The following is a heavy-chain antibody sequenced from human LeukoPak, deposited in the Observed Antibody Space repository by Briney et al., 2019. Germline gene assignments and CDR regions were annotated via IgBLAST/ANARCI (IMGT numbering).Heavy chain of an antibody. D-gene: IGHD3-3*01. Sequence: PGGSLRLSCAASGFTFSSYAMSWVRQAPGKGLEWVSAISGSGGSTYYADSVKGRFTISRDNSKNTLYLQMNSLRAEDTAVYYCAKGGYYDFWSGYYIVRYYFDYWGQGTLVTVSS. J-gene: IGHJ4*02. CDR1: GFTFSSYA. CDR2: ISGSGGST. CDR3: AKGGYYDFWSGYYIVRYYFDY. V-gene: IGHV3-23*01.